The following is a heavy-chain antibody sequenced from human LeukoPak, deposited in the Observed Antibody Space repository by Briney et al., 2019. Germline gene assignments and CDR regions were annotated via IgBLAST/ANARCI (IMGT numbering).Heavy chain of an antibody. CDR1: GGSISSYY. Sequence: SETLSLTCTVSGGSISSYYWSWIRQPPGKGLGWIGYIYYSGSTNYNPSLKSRVTISVDTSKNQFSLKLSSVTAADTAVYYCARDSGARIYFDYWGQGTLVTVSS. V-gene: IGHV4-59*01. D-gene: IGHD1-26*01. J-gene: IGHJ4*02. CDR3: ARDSGARIYFDY. CDR2: IYYSGST.